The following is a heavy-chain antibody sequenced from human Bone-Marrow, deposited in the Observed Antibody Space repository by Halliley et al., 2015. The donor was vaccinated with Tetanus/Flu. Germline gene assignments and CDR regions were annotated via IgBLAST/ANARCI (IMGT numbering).Heavy chain of an antibody. D-gene: IGHD4-17*01. CDR2: IRSSLYGATT. J-gene: IGHJ4*02. Sequence: SIRSSLYGATTEYAASVRHRFSIFRDDSENTVYLQMSSVRVDDTGVYFCARGNGDYGDYDLDSWGQGTLVTVSS. V-gene: IGHV3-49*02. CDR3: ARGNGDYGDYDLDS.